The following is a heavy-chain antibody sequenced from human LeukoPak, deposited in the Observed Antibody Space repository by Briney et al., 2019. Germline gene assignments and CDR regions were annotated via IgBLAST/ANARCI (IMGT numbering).Heavy chain of an antibody. CDR3: VRGRYSSGWFKDKNWYDP. V-gene: IGHV4-30-4*07. CDR1: GVAISRGGYA. J-gene: IGHJ5*02. CDR2: IYHSGTT. D-gene: IGHD6-19*01. Sequence: SETLSLTCAVSGVAISRGGYAWNWIRQPPGKGLEWTAYIYHSGTTYYNPSLKSRATISVDTSKNQFSLKLSSVTAADTAVYYCVRGRYSSGWFKDKNWYDPWGQGIPVTVSS.